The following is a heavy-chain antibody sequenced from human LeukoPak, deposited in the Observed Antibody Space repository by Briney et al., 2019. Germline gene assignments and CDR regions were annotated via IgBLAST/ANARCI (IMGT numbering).Heavy chain of an antibody. CDR1: GFTFSDYY. J-gene: IGHJ4*02. Sequence: GGSLRLSCAASGFTFSDYYMSWIRQAPGKGLEWVSYISSSGSTIYYADSVKGRFTISRDNAKNSLYLQMNSLRAEDTAVYYCARDYYASGGWSGYCSSTSCPPYDYWGQGTLVTVSS. CDR3: ARDYYASGGWSGYCSSTSCPPYDY. CDR2: ISSSGSTI. V-gene: IGHV3-11*04. D-gene: IGHD2-2*01.